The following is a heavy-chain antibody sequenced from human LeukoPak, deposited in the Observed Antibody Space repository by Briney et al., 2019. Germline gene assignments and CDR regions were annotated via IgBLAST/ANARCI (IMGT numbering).Heavy chain of an antibody. CDR3: ARDGKTYGDYHYFDY. V-gene: IGHV3-7*01. Sequence: GGSLRLSCAASGFTFSSYWMSWVRQAPGKGLEWVANIKQDGSEKYYVDSVKGRFTISRDNAKNSLYLQMNSLRAEDTAVYYCARDGKTYGDYHYFDYWGQGTLVTVSS. D-gene: IGHD4-17*01. CDR2: IKQDGSEK. CDR1: GFTFSSYW. J-gene: IGHJ4*02.